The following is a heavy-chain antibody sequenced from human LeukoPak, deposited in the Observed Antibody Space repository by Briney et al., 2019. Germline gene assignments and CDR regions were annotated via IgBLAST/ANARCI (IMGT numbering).Heavy chain of an antibody. D-gene: IGHD6-13*01. Sequence: GGSLRLSCAASGFTFSSYNMSWVRQAPGKGLEWVSSISSSSSYIYYAGSVKGRFTISRDNAKNSLYLQMNSLRAEDTAVYYCGGDIPIHSSSLCFEYWGTGTLVTVSS. CDR3: GGDIPIHSSSLCFEY. J-gene: IGHJ4*02. V-gene: IGHV3-21*01. CDR1: GFTFSSYN. CDR2: ISSSSSYI.